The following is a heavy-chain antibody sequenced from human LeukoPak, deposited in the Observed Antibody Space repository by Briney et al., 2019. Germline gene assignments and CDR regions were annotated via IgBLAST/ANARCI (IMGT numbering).Heavy chain of an antibody. CDR2: ITTSGTFI. V-gene: IGHV3-21*01. J-gene: IGHJ4*02. CDR1: GLTFTDYC. CDR3: ARDQVGTTLDLDY. Sequence: GGSLRLSCAASGLTFTDYCMHWVRQAPGKGLEWVASITTSGTFIYYADSVKDRFTISRDNAKNSLYLQMNSLRAEDTALYYCARDQVGTTLDLDYWGQGTLVTVSS. D-gene: IGHD1-26*01.